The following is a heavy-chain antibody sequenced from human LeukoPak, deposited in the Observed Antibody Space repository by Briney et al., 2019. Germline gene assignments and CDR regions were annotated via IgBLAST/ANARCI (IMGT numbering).Heavy chain of an antibody. CDR1: GGTFSSYT. Sequence: SVMVSCKASGGTFSSYTISWVRQAPGQGLEWMGGIIPIFGTANYAQKFQGRVTITADESTSTAYMELSSLRSEDTAVYYCARSYDATAKPYYFDYWGQGTLVTVSS. V-gene: IGHV1-69*01. D-gene: IGHD4-17*01. J-gene: IGHJ4*02. CDR3: ARSYDATAKPYYFDY. CDR2: IIPIFGTA.